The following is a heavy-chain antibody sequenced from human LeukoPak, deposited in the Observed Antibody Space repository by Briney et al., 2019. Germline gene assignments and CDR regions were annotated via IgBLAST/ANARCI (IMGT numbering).Heavy chain of an antibody. V-gene: IGHV5-51*01. D-gene: IGHD2-15*01. Sequence: GESLQISFQGSGYRFTSYWIGWVRQLPGKGLGWMGIIYPGDSDTRYSPSFQGQVTISADKSISTAYLQWSSLKASDTAMYYCARRRPDCSGGSCYTNWFDPWGQGTLVTVSS. CDR2: IYPGDSDT. CDR3: ARRRPDCSGGSCYTNWFDP. CDR1: GYRFTSYW. J-gene: IGHJ5*02.